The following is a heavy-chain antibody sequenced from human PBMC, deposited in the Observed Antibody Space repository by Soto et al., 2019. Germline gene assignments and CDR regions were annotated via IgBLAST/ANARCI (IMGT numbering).Heavy chain of an antibody. V-gene: IGHV3-74*01. J-gene: IGHJ6*02. CDR3: ARVEYSSSSPPLPYGMDV. CDR1: GFTFSSYW. D-gene: IGHD6-6*01. Sequence: GGSLRLSCAASGFTFSSYWMHWVRQAPGKGLVWVSRINSDGSSTSYADSVKGRFTISRDNAKNTLYLQMNSLRAEDTAVYYCARVEYSSSSPPLPYGMDVWGQGTTVTVSS. CDR2: INSDGSST.